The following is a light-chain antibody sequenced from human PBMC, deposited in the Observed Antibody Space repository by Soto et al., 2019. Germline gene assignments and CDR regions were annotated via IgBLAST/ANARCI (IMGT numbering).Light chain of an antibody. CDR3: QQYERSPWT. V-gene: IGKV3-20*01. CDR2: GAS. J-gene: IGKJ1*01. Sequence: TVLTQSPGTLSLSPGERATLSCRASQSITSSYLAWYQQKPGQAPRLLIYGASSRATGIPDRFSGSGSGTDFTLTIIRLEPEDFAVYYCQQYERSPWTFGQGTKVETK. CDR1: QSITSSY.